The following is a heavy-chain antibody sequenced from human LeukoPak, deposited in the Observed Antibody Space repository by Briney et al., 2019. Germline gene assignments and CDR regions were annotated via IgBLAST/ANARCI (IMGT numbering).Heavy chain of an antibody. V-gene: IGHV3-23*01. J-gene: IGHJ4*02. D-gene: IGHD1-1*01. CDR3: AKDHWDY. Sequence: GGSVTLFCAASRFSFSSYAMSWVRQAPGKGLEWVSGISGSGDNTYYADSVKGRFTISRDNSKNTLYLQMSSLRAEDTAVYYCAKDHWDYWGQGALGTVSP. CDR2: ISGSGDNT. CDR1: RFSFSSYA.